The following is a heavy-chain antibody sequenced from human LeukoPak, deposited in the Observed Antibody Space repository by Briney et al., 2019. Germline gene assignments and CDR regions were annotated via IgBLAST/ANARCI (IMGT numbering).Heavy chain of an antibody. J-gene: IGHJ4*02. Sequence: GGSLRLSCEASVFSVTTKYMSWVRQSPGKGLEWVSALYSGGSTYYAASVKARITISRDKSKSTVYLQMNNLRAEDTAVYYCATDGGRREFDYWGQGTLVTVSS. D-gene: IGHD3-3*01. CDR3: ATDGGRREFDY. V-gene: IGHV3-66*01. CDR1: VFSVTTKY. CDR2: LYSGGST.